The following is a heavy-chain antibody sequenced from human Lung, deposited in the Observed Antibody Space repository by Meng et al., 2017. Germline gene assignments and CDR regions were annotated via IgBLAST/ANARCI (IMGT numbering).Heavy chain of an antibody. V-gene: IGHV4-4*02. CDR3: ARGGDYPPKTGNDAFDI. J-gene: IGHJ3*02. CDR2: IYHSGTT. Sequence: QLNLREAVPGRVQPSGTPSRTFAVSGASISNINGWGWVPQPPGKGLQWIGDIYHSGTTHYNPSLKSRVNMSVDKSKNQFSLRLSSVTASDTAVYYCARGGDYPPKTGNDAFDIWGPGTMVTVSS. CDR1: GASISNING. D-gene: IGHD3-10*01.